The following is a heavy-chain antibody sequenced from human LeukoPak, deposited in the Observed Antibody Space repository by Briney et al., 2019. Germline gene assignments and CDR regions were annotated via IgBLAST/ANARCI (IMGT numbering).Heavy chain of an antibody. V-gene: IGHV4-59*02. D-gene: IGHD3-22*01. J-gene: IGHJ4*02. CDR1: DGSVTSFY. CDR2: IFDSGST. Sequence: PSETLSLTCTVPDGSVTSFYWSWIRQPPGKGLEWIGFIFDSGSTKYNPSLKSRVTLSADTSKKQFSLKLSSVTAADTAVYYCARARSPKDYYSDTSGYYYFDSWGQGAQVTVSS. CDR3: ARARSPKDYYSDTSGYYYFDS.